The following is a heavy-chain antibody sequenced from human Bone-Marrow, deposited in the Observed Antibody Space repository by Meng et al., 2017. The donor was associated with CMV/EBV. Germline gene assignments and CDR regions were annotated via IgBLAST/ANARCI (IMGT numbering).Heavy chain of an antibody. CDR3: AREGALWTGDTIFGVVIQDNNWFAP. Sequence: ASVKVSCKASGYTFTGYYMHWVRQAPGQGLEWMGWINPNSGGTNYAQKFQGRVTMTRDTSISTAYMELSRLRSDDTAVYYCAREGALWTGDTIFGVVIQDNNWFAPWGQGNLVNVSS. D-gene: IGHD3-3*01. J-gene: IGHJ5*02. CDR2: INPNSGGT. V-gene: IGHV1-2*02. CDR1: GYTFTGYY.